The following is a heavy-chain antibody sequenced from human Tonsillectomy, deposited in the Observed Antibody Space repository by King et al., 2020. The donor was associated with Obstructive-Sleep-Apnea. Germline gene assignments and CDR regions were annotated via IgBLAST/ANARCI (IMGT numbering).Heavy chain of an antibody. J-gene: IGHJ4*02. Sequence: VQLQESGPGLVKPSETLSLTCTVSGGSISSYYWSWIRQPPGKGLEWIGYIYYSGSTNYNPSLKSRVTISVDTSKNQFSLKLSSVTAADTAVYYCAIHPRLRWRDYYFDYWGQGTLVTVSS. CDR3: AIHPRLRWRDYYFDY. D-gene: IGHD4-23*01. CDR2: IYYSGST. V-gene: IGHV4-59*01. CDR1: GGSISSYY.